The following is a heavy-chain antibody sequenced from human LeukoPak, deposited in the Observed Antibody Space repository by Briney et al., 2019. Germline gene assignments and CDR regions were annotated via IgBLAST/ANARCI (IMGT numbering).Heavy chain of an antibody. CDR3: VSGNDPDSTWENYRLDAFDI. CDR2: ISSTSDYI. CDR1: GFTFSSYA. V-gene: IGHV3-21*01. J-gene: IGHJ3*02. Sequence: GGSLRLSCAASGFTFSSYAMHWVSQAPGKGLEWVSSISSTSDYIYYADSVKGRFTISRDNTKSSLYLQMNSLRAEDTAVYYCVSGNDPDSTWENYRLDAFDIWGQGTTVIVSS. D-gene: IGHD3-16*02.